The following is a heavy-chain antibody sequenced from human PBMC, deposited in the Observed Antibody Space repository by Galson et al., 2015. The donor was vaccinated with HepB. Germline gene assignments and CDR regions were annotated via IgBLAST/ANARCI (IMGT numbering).Heavy chain of an antibody. CDR3: ARVGGDSVVSNWFDP. J-gene: IGHJ5*02. Sequence: SVKVSCKASGYTFTSDGITWVQQAPGQGLEWMGWISVYSGYTNYAQKFQGRVTLTTDTSTSTAYMEVTNLRFDDTAVYFCARVGGDSVVSNWFDPWGQGTLVTV. D-gene: IGHD3-10*01. CDR2: ISVYSGYT. V-gene: IGHV1-18*04. CDR1: GYTFTSDG.